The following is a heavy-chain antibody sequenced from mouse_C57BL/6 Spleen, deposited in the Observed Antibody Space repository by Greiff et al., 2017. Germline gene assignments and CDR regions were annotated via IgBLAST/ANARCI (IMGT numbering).Heavy chain of an antibody. V-gene: IGHV1-5*01. CDR3: TREGYYGNYDYAMDY. Sequence: VKLVESGTVLARPGASVKMSCKTSGYTFTSYWMHWVKQRPGQGLEWIGAIYPGNSDTSYNQKFKGKAKLTAVTSASTAYMELSSLTNEDSAVYYCTREGYYGNYDYAMDYWGQGTSVTVSS. D-gene: IGHD2-1*01. CDR1: GYTFTSYW. J-gene: IGHJ4*01. CDR2: IYPGNSDT.